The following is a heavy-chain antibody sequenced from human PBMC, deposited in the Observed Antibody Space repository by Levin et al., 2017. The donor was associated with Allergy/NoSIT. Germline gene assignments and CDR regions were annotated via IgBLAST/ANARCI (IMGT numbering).Heavy chain of an antibody. CDR1: GFSLSPSGMC. CDR3: ARMEGDSSGWAYFDY. CDR2: IDWDDDK. V-gene: IGHV2-70*01. J-gene: IGHJ4*02. D-gene: IGHD6-19*01. Sequence: SGPTLVKPTQTLTLTCTFSGFSLSPSGMCVSWIRQPPGKALEWLALIDWDDDKYYSTSLKTRLTISKDTSKNQVVLTMTNMDPVDTATYYCARMEGDSSGWAYFDYWGQGTLVTVSS.